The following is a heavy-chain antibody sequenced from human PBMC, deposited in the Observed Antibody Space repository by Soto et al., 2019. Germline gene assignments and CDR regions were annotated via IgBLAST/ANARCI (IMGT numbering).Heavy chain of an antibody. CDR2: INHTGGT. CDR1: RGSVDFYY. Sequence: SETLSLTRAVYRGSVDFYYSNLLRQPPGKGLGWIGEINHTGGTHYNPSLKSRVTMSVDTSKNQFSLRLSSVTAADTAIYYCATRITVFGLLLHPFDPWGQRTQVTDSS. J-gene: IGHJ5*02. V-gene: IGHV4-34*01. CDR3: ATRITVFGLLLHPFDP. D-gene: IGHD3-3*01.